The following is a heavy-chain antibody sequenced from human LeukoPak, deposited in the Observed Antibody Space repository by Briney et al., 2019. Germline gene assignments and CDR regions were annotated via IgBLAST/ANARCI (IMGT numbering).Heavy chain of an antibody. D-gene: IGHD5-24*01. Sequence: GGSLRLSCAASGFTFSSYSMNWVRQAPGKGLEWVSSISSSSSYIYCADSVKGRFTISRDNAKNSLYLQMNSLRAEDTAVYYCARVLSRDGYNPDAFDIWGQGTMVTVSS. CDR1: GFTFSSYS. CDR3: ARVLSRDGYNPDAFDI. CDR2: ISSSSSYI. J-gene: IGHJ3*02. V-gene: IGHV3-21*01.